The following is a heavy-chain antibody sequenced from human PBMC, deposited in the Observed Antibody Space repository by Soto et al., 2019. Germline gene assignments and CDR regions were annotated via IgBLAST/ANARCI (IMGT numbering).Heavy chain of an antibody. J-gene: IGHJ5*02. CDR3: ANVRSGWYFWFDP. V-gene: IGHV3-23*01. CDR1: GFTFSSYA. D-gene: IGHD6-19*01. Sequence: EVQLLESGGGLVQPGGSLRLSCAASGFTFSSYAMSWVRQAPGKGLEWVSAISGSGGSTYYADSVKGRFTISRDNSKNTLYLHMNSLRAEDTAVYYCANVRSGWYFWFDPWGQGTLVTVSS. CDR2: ISGSGGST.